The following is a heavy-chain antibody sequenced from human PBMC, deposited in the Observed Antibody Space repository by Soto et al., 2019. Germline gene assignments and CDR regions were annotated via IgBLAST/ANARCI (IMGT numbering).Heavy chain of an antibody. Sequence: GASVKVSCKASGYTFTSYAIHWVRQAPGQSLEWMGWINAVNGNTRYSQNFQGRVTITRDTSASTAYMDLSSLRSEDTAVYYCAREGAQWELLNWGQGTLVTVSS. D-gene: IGHD1-26*01. CDR1: GYTFTSYA. V-gene: IGHV1-3*01. J-gene: IGHJ4*02. CDR2: INAVNGNT. CDR3: AREGAQWELLN.